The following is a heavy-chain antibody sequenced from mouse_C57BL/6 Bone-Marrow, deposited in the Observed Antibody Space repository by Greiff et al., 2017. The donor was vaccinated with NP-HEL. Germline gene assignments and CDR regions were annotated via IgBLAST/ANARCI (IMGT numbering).Heavy chain of an antibody. D-gene: IGHD1-1*01. V-gene: IGHV1-69*01. Sequence: QVQLQQPGAELVMPGASVKLSCKASGYPFTSYWMHWVKQRPGQGIEWIGEIDPSDSYTNYNQKIKGKSTLTVVKYSSTAYMQLSSLTSEDSAVYYCAREGGYYGSSSWFAYWGQGTLVTVSA. CDR2: IDPSDSYT. CDR1: GYPFTSYW. J-gene: IGHJ3*01. CDR3: AREGGYYGSSSWFAY.